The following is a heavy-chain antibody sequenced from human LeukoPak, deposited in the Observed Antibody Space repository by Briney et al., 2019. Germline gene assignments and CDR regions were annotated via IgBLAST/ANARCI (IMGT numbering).Heavy chain of an antibody. J-gene: IGHJ6*03. Sequence: SETLSLTCTVSGGSISSYYWSWIRQPPGKGLEWIGYIYTGGSTNYNPSLKSRVTISVDPAKNPCSLKLSSVTAADTAVYYCARLTGKSYYYYYYMDVWGKGTTVTVSS. CDR2: IYTGGST. CDR3: ARLTGKSYYYYYYMDV. D-gene: IGHD4-11*01. V-gene: IGHV4-4*09. CDR1: GGSISSYY.